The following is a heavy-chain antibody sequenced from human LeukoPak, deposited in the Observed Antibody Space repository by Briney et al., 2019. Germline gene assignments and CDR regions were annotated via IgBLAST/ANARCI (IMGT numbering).Heavy chain of an antibody. D-gene: IGHD3-16*01. J-gene: IGHJ4*02. CDR2: ISRNSDGV. CDR3: AKIFTSGNYANIQGGGPFDS. V-gene: IGHV3-9*01. CDR1: GFIFDDYA. Sequence: GRSLRLSCAASGFIFDDYAIHWVRQAPGKGLEWVSGISRNSDGVGYADSVKGRFTISRDNAKNSLFLEMNSLRVEDTALYYCAKIFTSGNYANIQGGGPFDSWGQGTLVTVSS.